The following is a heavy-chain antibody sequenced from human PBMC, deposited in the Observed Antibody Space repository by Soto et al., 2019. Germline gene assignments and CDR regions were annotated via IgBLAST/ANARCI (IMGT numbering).Heavy chain of an antibody. J-gene: IGHJ4*02. D-gene: IGHD5-18*01. V-gene: IGHV4-31*03. CDR2: IYYSGST. CDR3: PSGGPLEPYSYRPSFDY. Sequence: SETLSLTCTVSGGSISSGGYYWSWIRQHPGKGLEWIGCIYYSGSTYYNPSRKRRVTISVDTSKNQFSLKQSSVTAADTAVYYCPSGGPLEPYSYRPSFDYWGQGTLVTVSS. CDR1: GGSISSGGYY.